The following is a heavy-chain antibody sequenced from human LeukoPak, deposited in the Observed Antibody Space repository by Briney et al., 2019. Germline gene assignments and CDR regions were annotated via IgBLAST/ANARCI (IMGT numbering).Heavy chain of an antibody. V-gene: IGHV4-30-4*01. CDR1: GGSISSGDYY. J-gene: IGHJ6*04. CDR2: IYYSGST. Sequence: SQTLSLTCTVSGGSISSGDYYWSWIRQPPGKGLEWIGYIYYSGSTYYNPSLKSRVTISVDTSKNRFSLKLSSVTAADTAVYYCARDQDCSSTSCYSTSGMDVWGKGTTVTVSS. D-gene: IGHD2-2*01. CDR3: ARDQDCSSTSCYSTSGMDV.